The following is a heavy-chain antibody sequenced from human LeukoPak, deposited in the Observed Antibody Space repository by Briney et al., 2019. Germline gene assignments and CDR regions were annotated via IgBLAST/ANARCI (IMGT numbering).Heavy chain of an antibody. D-gene: IGHD3-22*01. Sequence: GASVKVSCKASGYTFTSYGISWVRQAPGQGLEWMGWISAYNGNTNYAQKLQGRVTMTRDTSAGTAYMELSSLRSEDTAVYYCVRAIGIEVPGAGYWGQGTLVTVSS. V-gene: IGHV1-18*01. CDR3: VRAIGIEVPGAGY. CDR1: GYTFTSYG. J-gene: IGHJ4*02. CDR2: ISAYNGNT.